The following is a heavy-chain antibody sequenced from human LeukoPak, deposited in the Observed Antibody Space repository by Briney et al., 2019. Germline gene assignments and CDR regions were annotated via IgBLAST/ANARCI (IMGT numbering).Heavy chain of an antibody. D-gene: IGHD3-10*01. Sequence: GGSLRLSCAASGFTFSSYAMHWVRQAPGKGLEWVAVISYDGSNKYYADSVKGRFTISRDNSKNTLYLQMNSLRAEDTAVYYCASRRITMVRGVTDNFDYWGQGTLVTVSS. J-gene: IGHJ4*02. CDR1: GFTFSSYA. CDR3: ASRRITMVRGVTDNFDY. V-gene: IGHV3-30-3*01. CDR2: ISYDGSNK.